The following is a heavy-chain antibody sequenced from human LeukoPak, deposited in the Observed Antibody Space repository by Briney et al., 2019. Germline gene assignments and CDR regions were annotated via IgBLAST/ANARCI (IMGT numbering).Heavy chain of an antibody. CDR3: AREPSPGLRYFDWLPPGEYYYYGMDV. V-gene: IGHV1-69*04. J-gene: IGHJ6*02. Sequence: SVKVSCKASGYTFTSYYMHWVRQAPGQGLEWMGRIIPILGIANYAQKFQGRVTITADKSTSTAYMELSSLRSEDTAAYYCAREPSPGLRYFDWLPPGEYYYYGMDVWGQGTTVTVSS. D-gene: IGHD3-9*01. CDR2: IIPILGIA. CDR1: GYTFTSYY.